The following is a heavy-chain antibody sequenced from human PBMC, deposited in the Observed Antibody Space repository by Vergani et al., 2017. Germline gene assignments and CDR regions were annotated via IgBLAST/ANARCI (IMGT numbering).Heavy chain of an antibody. CDR1: GGSISSGAHC. CDR2: IFYSGTT. D-gene: IGHD6-25*01. V-gene: IGHV4-31*11. J-gene: IGHJ6*03. Sequence: QVQLQESGPGLVKPPGTLSLTCAVSGGSISSGAHCWTWIRQRPGKGLEWIGYIFYSGTTYDNPSLRSRLTISVDTSQNQFSLKLRSVTAADTAVYYCARVDTQVPATSHFYYMDVWGKGTTVVVSS. CDR3: ARVDTQVPATSHFYYMDV.